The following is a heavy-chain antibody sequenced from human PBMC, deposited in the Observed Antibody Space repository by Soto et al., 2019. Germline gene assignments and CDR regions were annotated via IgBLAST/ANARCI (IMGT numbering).Heavy chain of an antibody. V-gene: IGHV4-30-2*01. CDR3: DRVPDD. Sequence: TLSLTCAVSSGSIISGGYSWGWIRQPPGTPXEWIGXIYHSASTSYXXSLKSPVXXSVDRSKNKFSLKMSSVTAADTAVYYCDRVPDDCGQGTLVTVSS. CDR2: IYHSAST. J-gene: IGHJ4*02. CDR1: SGSIISGGYS.